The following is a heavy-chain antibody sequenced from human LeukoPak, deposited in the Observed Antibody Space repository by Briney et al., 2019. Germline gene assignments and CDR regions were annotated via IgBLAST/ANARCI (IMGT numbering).Heavy chain of an antibody. D-gene: IGHD5-18*01. CDR3: AREAGTAMVKDFDY. CDR1: GFTFSDYY. V-gene: IGHV3-11*04. Sequence: GGSLRLSCAASGFTFSDYYMSWIRQAPGKGLEWVSYISSNGSTIYYADSVKGRFTISRDNAKNSLYLQMNSLGAEDTAVYYCAREAGTAMVKDFDYWGQGTLVTVSS. CDR2: ISSNGSTI. J-gene: IGHJ4*02.